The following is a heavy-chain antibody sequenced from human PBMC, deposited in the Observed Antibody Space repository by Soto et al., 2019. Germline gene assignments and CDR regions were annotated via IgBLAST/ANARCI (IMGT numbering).Heavy chain of an antibody. CDR2: ISYDGSNK. D-gene: IGHD4-17*01. V-gene: IGHV3-30-3*01. CDR3: ARVAVTTRQRYLEYDAFDI. Sequence: QVQLVESGGGVVQPGRSLRLSCAASGFTFSSYAMHWVRQAPGKGLEWVAVISYDGSNKYYADSVKGRFTISRDNSKNTLYLQMNSLRAEDTAVYYCARVAVTTRQRYLEYDAFDIWGQGTMVTVSS. J-gene: IGHJ3*02. CDR1: GFTFSSYA.